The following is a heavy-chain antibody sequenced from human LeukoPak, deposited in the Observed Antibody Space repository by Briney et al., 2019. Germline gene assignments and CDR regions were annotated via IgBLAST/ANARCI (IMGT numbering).Heavy chain of an antibody. CDR3: ARSSRQSYFDY. V-gene: IGHV4-59*01. Sequence: SETLSLTCTVSGGSISSYYWSWIRQPPGKGLEWIGYIYYSGSTNYNPSLKSRVTISVDTSKNQFSLKLSSVTAADTAVYYCARSSRQSYFDYWGQGTLVTASS. CDR1: GGSISSYY. CDR2: IYYSGST. J-gene: IGHJ4*02. D-gene: IGHD6-19*01.